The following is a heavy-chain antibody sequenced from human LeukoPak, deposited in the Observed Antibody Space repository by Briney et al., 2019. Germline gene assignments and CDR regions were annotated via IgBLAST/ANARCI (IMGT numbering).Heavy chain of an antibody. D-gene: IGHD4-17*01. CDR1: GFTLGSYS. CDR2: IYSSGEST. J-gene: IGHJ2*01. Sequence: GGSPRLSCAASGFTLGSYSMSWVRQAPGKGPEWVSGIYSSGESTKYADSVKGRFTMSRDKSKNTLYLQMNSLRAEDTAVYYCAKDLTVTTLGYFDLWGRGTLVTVSS. CDR3: AKDLTVTTLGYFDL. V-gene: IGHV3-23*01.